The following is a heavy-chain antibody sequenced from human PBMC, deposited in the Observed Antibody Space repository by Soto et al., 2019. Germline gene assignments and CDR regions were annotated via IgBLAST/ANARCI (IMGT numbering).Heavy chain of an antibody. CDR2: IYHSGST. CDR3: ARERRYCSGGTCSDGLDV. CDR1: GGSSSSGGYS. V-gene: IGHV4-30-2*01. J-gene: IGHJ6*02. Sequence: SEILSLTWAVSGGSSSSGGYSWSWIRQPPGKGLEWIGYIYHSGSTYYNPSLQSRVTISVEKSKNQFSLRLTSMTAADTAVYFCARERRYCSGGTCSDGLDVWGQGTTVTVSS. D-gene: IGHD2-15*01.